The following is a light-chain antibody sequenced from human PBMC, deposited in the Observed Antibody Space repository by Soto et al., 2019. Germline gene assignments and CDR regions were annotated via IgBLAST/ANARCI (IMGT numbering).Light chain of an antibody. CDR2: GAS. Sequence: EVVLTQSPATLSLSPGERATLSCRASQSVFNYLAWYQQRPGQAPRLLIYGASTRATGIPARFSGSGSGTEFTLTISSLQSEDFAVYYCQQYNDWPWTFGQGTKV. CDR3: QQYNDWPWT. J-gene: IGKJ1*01. V-gene: IGKV3D-15*01. CDR1: QSVFNY.